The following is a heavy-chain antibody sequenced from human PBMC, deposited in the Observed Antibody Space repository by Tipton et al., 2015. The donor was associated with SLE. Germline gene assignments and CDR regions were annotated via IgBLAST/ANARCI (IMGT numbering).Heavy chain of an antibody. CDR2: IYYSGST. CDR3: ARDSCGGDCYGYYYMDV. Sequence: TLSLTCTVSGDSVNFHDYFWGWIRQPPGKGLEWIGYIYYSGSTYNNPSLKSRVTISVDTSKNQFSLKLTSVTAADTAVYYCARDSCGGDCYGYYYMDVWGKGTTVTVSS. CDR1: GDSVNFHDYF. V-gene: IGHV4-61*08. D-gene: IGHD2-21*01. J-gene: IGHJ6*03.